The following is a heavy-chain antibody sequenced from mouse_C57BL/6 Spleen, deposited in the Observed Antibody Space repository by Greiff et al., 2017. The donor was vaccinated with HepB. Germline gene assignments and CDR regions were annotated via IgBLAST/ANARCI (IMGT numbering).Heavy chain of an antibody. D-gene: IGHD3-3*01. CDR2: INPNNGGT. CDR1: GYTFTDYY. Sequence: EVQLQQSGPELVKPGASVKISCKASGYTFTDYYMNWVKQSHGKSLEWIGDINPNNGGTSYNQKFKGKATLTVDKSSSTAYMELRSLTSEDSAVYYCARRTLGSLVAYWGQGTLVTVSA. J-gene: IGHJ3*01. CDR3: ARRTLGSLVAY. V-gene: IGHV1-26*01.